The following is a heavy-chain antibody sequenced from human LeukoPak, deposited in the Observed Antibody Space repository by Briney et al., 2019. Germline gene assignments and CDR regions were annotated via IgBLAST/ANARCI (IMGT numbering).Heavy chain of an antibody. CDR1: GYTFTSYY. CDR2: INPSGGST. CDR3: ARVSPRSHDFDY. Sequence: ASVKVSCKASGYTFTSYYMHWVRQAPGQGLEWMGIINPSGGSTSYAQKLQGRVTMTRDTSTSTVYMELSSLRAEDTAVYYCARVSPRSHDFDYWGQGTLVTVSS. J-gene: IGHJ4*02. V-gene: IGHV1-46*01.